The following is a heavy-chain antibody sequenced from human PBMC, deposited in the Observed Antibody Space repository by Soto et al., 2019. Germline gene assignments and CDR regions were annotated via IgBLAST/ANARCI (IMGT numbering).Heavy chain of an antibody. Sequence: GGSLRLSCAASGFTFSSYSMNWVRQAPGKGLEWVSYISSSSSTIYYADSVKGRFTISRDNAKNSLYLQMNSLRAEDTAVYYCASPYDYIWGSYRSKASLDAFDIWGQGTMVTVSS. D-gene: IGHD3-16*02. CDR2: ISSSSSTI. CDR3: ASPYDYIWGSYRSKASLDAFDI. V-gene: IGHV3-48*01. J-gene: IGHJ3*02. CDR1: GFTFSSYS.